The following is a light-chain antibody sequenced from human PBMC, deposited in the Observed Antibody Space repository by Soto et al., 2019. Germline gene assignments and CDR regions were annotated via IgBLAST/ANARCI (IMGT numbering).Light chain of an antibody. CDR2: WAS. CDR1: QSVLYSSNNKNY. CDR3: QQYYSTPYT. V-gene: IGKV4-1*01. Sequence: DIVMTQSPDSLAVSLGERATINCKSSQSVLYSSNNKNYLAWYQQKPVQPPKLLIYWASTRESGVPDRFSGSGSGTDFTLTISSLQAEDVAAYYCQQYYSTPYTFGQGTKLEIK. J-gene: IGKJ2*01.